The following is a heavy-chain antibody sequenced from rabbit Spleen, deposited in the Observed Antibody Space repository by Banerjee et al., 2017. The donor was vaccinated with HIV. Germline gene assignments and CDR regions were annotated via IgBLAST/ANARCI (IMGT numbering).Heavy chain of an antibody. Sequence: QSLEESGGDLVKPGASLTLTCTASGFDFSRSDWICWVRQAPGKGLEWIACIYIDSSGTTYYASWAKGRFTISKTSSTTVTLQMTSLTAADTATYFCARDLDGVIGWNFGWWGQGTLVTV. D-gene: IGHD4-1*01. CDR3: ARDLDGVIGWNFGW. CDR2: IYIDSSGTT. CDR1: GFDFSRSDW. J-gene: IGHJ6*01. V-gene: IGHV1S40*01.